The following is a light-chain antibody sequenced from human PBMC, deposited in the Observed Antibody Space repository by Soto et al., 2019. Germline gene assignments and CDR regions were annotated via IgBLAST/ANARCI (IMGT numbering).Light chain of an antibody. CDR2: DAS. CDR3: QQYNSYPIT. J-gene: IGKJ5*01. CDR1: QSISSW. Sequence: DIQRTQSPSTLSASVGDRVTITCRASQSISSWLAWYQQKPGKAPKLLIYDASSLESGVPSRFSGSGSGTEFTLTISSLQPDDFATYYCQQYNSYPITFGQGTRLEI. V-gene: IGKV1-5*01.